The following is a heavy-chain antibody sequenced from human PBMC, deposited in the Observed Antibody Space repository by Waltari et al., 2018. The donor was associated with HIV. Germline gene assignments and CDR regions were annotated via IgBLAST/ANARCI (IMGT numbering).Heavy chain of an antibody. Sequence: QVQLQESGPGLVKPSETLSLTCNVSGGSISSYYWRWIRQPPGKGLEWIGYIYYSGTTNYKPSLKSRVTISIDTSKNQFSLKLSSVTAADTAVYYCARRKGYGDYGGGFYFDYWGQGTLVTVSS. CDR2: IYYSGTT. J-gene: IGHJ4*02. CDR3: ARRKGYGDYGGGFYFDY. CDR1: GGSISSYY. D-gene: IGHD4-17*01. V-gene: IGHV4-59*01.